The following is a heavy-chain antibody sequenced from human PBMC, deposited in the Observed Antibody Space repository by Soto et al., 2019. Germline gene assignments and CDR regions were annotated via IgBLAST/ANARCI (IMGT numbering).Heavy chain of an antibody. D-gene: IGHD3-22*01. J-gene: IGHJ6*02. CDR1: GGSISRYF. CDR2: VDSSGNT. Sequence: QVHLQASGPRLVKPSETLSLTCSVFGGSISRYFWGWVRQPAGKGLEWIGRVDSSGNTNYNPSLKSRATVSVDTSNDQFSRRVTAVSAADTAVYYCVREGGYYDSSGSGVYHYYGVDVWGQGTTVIVSS. V-gene: IGHV4-4*07. CDR3: VREGGYYDSSGSGVYHYYGVDV.